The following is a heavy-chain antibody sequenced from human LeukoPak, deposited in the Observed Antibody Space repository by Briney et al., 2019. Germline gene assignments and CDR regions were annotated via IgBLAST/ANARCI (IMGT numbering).Heavy chain of an antibody. V-gene: IGHV1-46*01. D-gene: IGHD6-6*01. Sequence: GASVKVSCKASGYTFTSYYMHWVRQAPGQGLEWMGIINPSGGSTRYAQKFQGRVTMTRDMSTSTVYMELSSLRSEDTAVYYCARDSYSSSVIYYYYYMDVWGKGTTVTVSS. CDR2: INPSGGST. CDR3: ARDSYSSSVIYYYYYMDV. CDR1: GYTFTSYY. J-gene: IGHJ6*03.